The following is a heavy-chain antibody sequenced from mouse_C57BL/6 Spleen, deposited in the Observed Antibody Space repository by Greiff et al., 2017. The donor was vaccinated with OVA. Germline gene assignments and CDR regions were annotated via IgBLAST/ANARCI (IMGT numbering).Heavy chain of an antibody. Sequence: QVQLQQSGAELAKPGASVKLSCKASGYTFTSYWMHWVKQRPGQGLEWIGYITPSSGYTKYNQKFKDQATLTADKSASTAYMQLSSLTYEDSAVYYCARDYDYWYFDVWGTGTTVTVSS. CDR1: GYTFTSYW. CDR3: ARDYDYWYFDV. J-gene: IGHJ1*03. D-gene: IGHD2-4*01. CDR2: ITPSSGYT. V-gene: IGHV1-7*01.